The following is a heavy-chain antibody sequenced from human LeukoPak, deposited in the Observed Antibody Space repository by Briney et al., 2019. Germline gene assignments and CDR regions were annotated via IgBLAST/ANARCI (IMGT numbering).Heavy chain of an antibody. CDR1: GGTFSSYA. CDR3: ARGNGEPLRYYFDY. J-gene: IGHJ4*02. D-gene: IGHD1-14*01. CDR2: IIPIFGTA. Sequence: ASVKVSCKASGGTFSSYAISWVRQAPGQGLEWMGGIIPIFGTANYAQKFQGRVTITADESTSTAYMELSSLRSEDTAVYYCARGNGEPLRYYFDYWGQGTLVTVSS. V-gene: IGHV1-69*13.